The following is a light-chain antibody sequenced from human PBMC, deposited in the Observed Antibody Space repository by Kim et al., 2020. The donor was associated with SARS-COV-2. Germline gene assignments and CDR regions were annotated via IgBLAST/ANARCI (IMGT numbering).Light chain of an antibody. J-gene: IGKJ5*01. CDR3: QQYANSPIT. V-gene: IGKV3-20*01. CDR2: GAS. CDR1: QSVTSNF. Sequence: PGERGTLACRARQSVTSNFLAWYQHKPGQAPRLLSYGASSRATGSPDRLSGSGSGTDFTLTISRLEPEDFAVYYCQQYANSPITFGQGTRLEIK.